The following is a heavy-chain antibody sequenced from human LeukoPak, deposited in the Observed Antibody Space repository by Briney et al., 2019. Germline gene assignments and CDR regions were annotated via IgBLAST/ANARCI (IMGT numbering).Heavy chain of an antibody. Sequence: ASVKVSCKASGYTFTSYGISWVRQAPGQGLEWMGWISAYNGNTNYAQKLQGRVTMTTDTSTSTAYMELRSLRSDDTAVYYCARLDSSGYYYYYHYYMDVWGKGTTVTVSS. CDR3: ARLDSSGYYYYYHYYMDV. V-gene: IGHV1-18*01. J-gene: IGHJ6*03. CDR1: GYTFTSYG. CDR2: ISAYNGNT. D-gene: IGHD3-22*01.